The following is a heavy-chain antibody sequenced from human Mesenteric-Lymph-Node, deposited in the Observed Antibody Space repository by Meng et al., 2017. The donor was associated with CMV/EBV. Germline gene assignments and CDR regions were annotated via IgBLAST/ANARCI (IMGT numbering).Heavy chain of an antibody. D-gene: IGHD2-2*01. J-gene: IGHJ6*02. CDR1: GFTFSSYE. V-gene: IGHV3-48*03. CDR2: ISSSGSTI. CDR3: ARVDTNYYYGMDV. Sequence: GESLKISCAASGFTFSSYEMNWVRQAPGKGLEWVSYISSSGSTIYYADSVKGRFTISRDNAKNSRYLQMNSLRAGDTAVYYCARVDTNYYYGMDVWGQGTTVTVSS.